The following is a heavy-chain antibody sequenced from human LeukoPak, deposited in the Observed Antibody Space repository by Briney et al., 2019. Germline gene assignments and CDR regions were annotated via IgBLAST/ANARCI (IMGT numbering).Heavy chain of an antibody. CDR1: GGSFSGYY. D-gene: IGHD6-19*01. CDR3: ERQWPTPGGWFDP. V-gene: IGHV4-34*01. Sequence: SETLSLTCAVSGGSFSGYYWSWIRQPPGKGLEWIGEINHSGSTNYNPSLKSRVTISVDTSKNQFSLKLSSVTAADTAVYYCERQWPTPGGWFDPWGQGTLVTVSS. CDR2: INHSGST. J-gene: IGHJ5*02.